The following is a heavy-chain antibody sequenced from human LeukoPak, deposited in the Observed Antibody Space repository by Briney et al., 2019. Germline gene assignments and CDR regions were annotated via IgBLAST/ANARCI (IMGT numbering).Heavy chain of an antibody. Sequence: SETLSLTCTVSGGSISLSNYCWGWIRQPPGQGLEWIGSIYYSGTTYYNPSLKSRVTISIDTSRNQFSLKLSSVTAADTAIYYCAREPYYYDSSGSWIWGQGTLATVSS. CDR3: AREPYYYDSSGSWI. D-gene: IGHD3-22*01. V-gene: IGHV4-39*07. J-gene: IGHJ4*02. CDR2: IYYSGTT. CDR1: GGSISLSNYC.